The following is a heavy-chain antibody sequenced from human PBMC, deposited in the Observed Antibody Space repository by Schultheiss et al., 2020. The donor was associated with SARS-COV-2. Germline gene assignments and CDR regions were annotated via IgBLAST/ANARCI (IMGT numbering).Heavy chain of an antibody. CDR1: GGSISSGGYY. CDR3: ARGDYGDY. Sequence: SETLSLTCTVSGGSISSGGYYWSWIRQHPGKGLEWIGYIYYSGSTNYNPSLKSRVTMSVDTSKNQFSLKLSSVTAADTAVYYCARGDYGDYWGQGTLVTVSS. V-gene: IGHV4-31*03. CDR2: IYYSGST. J-gene: IGHJ4*02. D-gene: IGHD3-16*01.